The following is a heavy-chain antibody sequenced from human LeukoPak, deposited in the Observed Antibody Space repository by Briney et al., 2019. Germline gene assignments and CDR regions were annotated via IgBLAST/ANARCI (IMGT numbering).Heavy chain of an antibody. V-gene: IGHV7-4-1*02. D-gene: IGHD2-15*01. J-gene: IGHJ4*02. Sequence: ASVKISCKASGYTFNKYSISWVRQAPGQGLEWMGWINTNTGNPTYAQGFTGRFVFSLDTSVSTAYLQISSLKAEDTAVYYCARGYCSGGSCYERVPFDYWGQGTLVTVSS. CDR1: GYTFNKYS. CDR3: ARGYCSGGSCYERVPFDY. CDR2: INTNTGNP.